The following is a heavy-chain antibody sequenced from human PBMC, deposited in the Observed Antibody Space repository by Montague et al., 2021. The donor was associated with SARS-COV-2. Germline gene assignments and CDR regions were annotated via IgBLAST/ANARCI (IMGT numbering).Heavy chain of an antibody. CDR1: GFTFSSYD. CDR3: ARGVYDYSNYVNWFDP. V-gene: IGHV3-13*04. D-gene: IGHD4-11*01. J-gene: IGHJ5*02. Sequence: SLRLSCAASGFTFSSYDMHWVRQATGKGLEWVSAIGTAGDTYYPGSVKGRFTISRENAKNSLYLQMNSLRAGDTAVYYCARGVYDYSNYVNWFDPWGQGTLVTVSP. CDR2: IGTAGDT.